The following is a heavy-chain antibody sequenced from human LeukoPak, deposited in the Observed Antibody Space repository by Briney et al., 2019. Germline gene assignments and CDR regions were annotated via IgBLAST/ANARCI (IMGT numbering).Heavy chain of an antibody. V-gene: IGHV3-7*03. CDR2: IKQDGSEK. Sequence: GGSLRLSCAASGFTFSSYWMSWVRQAPGEGLEWVANIKQDGSEKYYVDSVKGRFTISRDNAKNSLYLQMNSLRAEDTAVYYCAKARGYSGYDYPFDYWGQGTLVTVSS. CDR1: GFTFSSYW. J-gene: IGHJ4*02. CDR3: AKARGYSGYDYPFDY. D-gene: IGHD5-12*01.